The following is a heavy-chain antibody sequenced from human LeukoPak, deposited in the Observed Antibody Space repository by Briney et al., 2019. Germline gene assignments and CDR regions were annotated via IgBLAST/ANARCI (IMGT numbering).Heavy chain of an antibody. CDR3: AREVWGGYCGGDCYSEGAFDI. Sequence: PGGSLRLSCAASGFTFSSYGMHWVRQAPGKGLEWVAFIRYDGSNKYYADSVKGRFTISRDNSKNTLYLQMGSLRAEDMAVYYCAREVWGGYCGGDCYSEGAFDIWGQGTMVTVSS. D-gene: IGHD2-21*02. CDR2: IRYDGSNK. J-gene: IGHJ3*02. V-gene: IGHV3-30*02. CDR1: GFTFSSYG.